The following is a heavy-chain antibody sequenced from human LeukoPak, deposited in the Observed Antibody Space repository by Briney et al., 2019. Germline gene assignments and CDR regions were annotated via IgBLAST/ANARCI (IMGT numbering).Heavy chain of an antibody. Sequence: GGSLRLSCAASGFTFSDYWMHWVRQAPGKGLEWVSRIYSDETSTYYADSVKGRFTISRDNSKNTLYVQMNSLRAEDTAVYYCAKDHDYVWGSYRYTRYFDCWGQGTLVTVSS. J-gene: IGHJ4*02. CDR2: IYSDETST. CDR1: GFTFSDYW. D-gene: IGHD3-16*02. V-gene: IGHV3-74*01. CDR3: AKDHDYVWGSYRYTRYFDC.